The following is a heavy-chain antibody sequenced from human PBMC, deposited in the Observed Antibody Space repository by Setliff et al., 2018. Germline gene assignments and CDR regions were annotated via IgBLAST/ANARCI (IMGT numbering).Heavy chain of an antibody. CDR2: ISRGGNTI. J-gene: IGHJ3*02. CDR1: GFTFGDYA. V-gene: IGHV3-48*03. Sequence: PGGSLRLSCTASGFTFGDYAMNWVRQAPGKGLEWVSYISRGGNTIYYADSVKGRFTISRDNARDSLFLQMNTLRAEDTAVYYCAREVVGAPSAFDIWGQGTMVTVSS. D-gene: IGHD1-26*01. CDR3: AREVVGAPSAFDI.